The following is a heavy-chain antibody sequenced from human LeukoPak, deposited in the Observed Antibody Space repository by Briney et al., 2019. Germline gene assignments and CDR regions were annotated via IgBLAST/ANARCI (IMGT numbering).Heavy chain of an antibody. CDR2: INPNSGGT. J-gene: IGHJ4*02. Sequence: ASVKVSCKASGYTFTGYYMHWVRQAPGQGLEWMGWINPNSGGTNYAQKFQGRVTMTRDTSISTAYMELSRLRSDDTAVYYCARVIGGSGWYDYWGQGNLVTVSS. V-gene: IGHV1-2*02. D-gene: IGHD6-19*01. CDR3: ARVIGGSGWYDY. CDR1: GYTFTGYY.